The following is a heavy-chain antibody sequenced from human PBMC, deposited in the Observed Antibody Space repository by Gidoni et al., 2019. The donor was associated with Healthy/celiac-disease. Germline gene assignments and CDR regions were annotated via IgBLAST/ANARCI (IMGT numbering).Heavy chain of an antibody. Sequence: QVQLQESGPGLVKPSQTLSLTCTVSGGSISSGSYHWSWIRQPAGKGLEWIGRIYTSGSTNYNPSLKSRVTISVDTSKNQFSLKLSSVTAADTAVYYCARVRCSSTSCHPAYYYYYYMDVWGKGTTVTVSS. CDR2: IYTSGST. CDR1: GGSISSGSYH. V-gene: IGHV4-61*02. CDR3: ARVRCSSTSCHPAYYYYYYMDV. J-gene: IGHJ6*03. D-gene: IGHD2-2*01.